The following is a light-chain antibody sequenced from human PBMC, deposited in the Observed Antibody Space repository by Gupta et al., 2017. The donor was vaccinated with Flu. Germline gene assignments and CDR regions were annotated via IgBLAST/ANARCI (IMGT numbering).Light chain of an antibody. J-gene: IGKJ3*01. CDR3: KQCVNLPFT. Sequence: PSSLSASVGDRVTITCRASQDSSNHLNWYQQKPGKAPKALVYDAVNLETGVPSRFSGSGSGTEFTLTISSLEPEDVATYFCKQCVNLPFTFGHGTKVDIK. CDR2: DAV. V-gene: IGKV1-33*01. CDR1: QDSSNH.